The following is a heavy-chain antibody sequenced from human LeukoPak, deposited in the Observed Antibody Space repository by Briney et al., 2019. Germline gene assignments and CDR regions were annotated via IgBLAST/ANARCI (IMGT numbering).Heavy chain of an antibody. J-gene: IGHJ4*02. Sequence: GGSLRLSCAASGFTFSSYAMPWVRQAPGKGLEYVSTISSNGGSTYYANSVKGRFTISRDNSKNSLYLQMGSLRAEDMAVYYCARSPGYSSSWHYFDYWGQGTLVTVSS. CDR2: ISSNGGST. V-gene: IGHV3-64*01. D-gene: IGHD6-13*01. CDR3: ARSPGYSSSWHYFDY. CDR1: GFTFSSYA.